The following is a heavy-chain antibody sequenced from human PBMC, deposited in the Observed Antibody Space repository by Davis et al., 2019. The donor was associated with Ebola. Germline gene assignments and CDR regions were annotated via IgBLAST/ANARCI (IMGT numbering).Heavy chain of an antibody. V-gene: IGHV1-2*04. J-gene: IGHJ6*02. CDR2: INPNSGAT. CDR3: ARDRPPYSSSWYVDYGMDG. D-gene: IGHD6-13*01. CDR1: GYTFTGYY. Sequence: ASVKVSCKASGYTFTGYYMHWLRQAPGQGLEWMGWINPNSGATNYAQKFQGWVTMTRDTSLSTAYMELSRLRSDDTAVYYCARDRPPYSSSWYVDYGMDGWGQGTTVTVSS.